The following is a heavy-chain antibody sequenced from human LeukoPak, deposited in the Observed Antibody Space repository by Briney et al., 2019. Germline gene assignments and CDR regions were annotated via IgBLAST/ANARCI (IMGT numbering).Heavy chain of an antibody. CDR3: ARGLMNTIFGAKDYYYMDV. V-gene: IGHV4-34*01. D-gene: IGHD3-3*01. Sequence: SETLSLTCAVYGGSFSGYYWSWIRQPPGKGLEWIGEINHSGSTNYNPSLKSRVTISVDTSKNQFSLKLSSVTAADTAVYYCARGLMNTIFGAKDYYYMDVWGKGTTVTVSS. J-gene: IGHJ6*03. CDR2: INHSGST. CDR1: GGSFSGYY.